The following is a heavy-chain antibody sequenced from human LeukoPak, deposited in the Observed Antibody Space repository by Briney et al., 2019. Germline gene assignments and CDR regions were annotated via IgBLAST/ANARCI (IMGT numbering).Heavy chain of an antibody. CDR3: ARAIHSLGVAVAGTSRLNWFDP. Sequence: GGSLRLSCAASGFTFSSYWMHWVRQAPGKGLVWVSRINSDRSSTSYADSVKGRFTISRDNAKNTLYLQMNSLRAEDTAVYYCARAIHSLGVAVAGTSRLNWFDPWGQGTLVTVSS. CDR1: GFTFSSYW. D-gene: IGHD6-19*01. V-gene: IGHV3-74*01. J-gene: IGHJ5*02. CDR2: INSDRSST.